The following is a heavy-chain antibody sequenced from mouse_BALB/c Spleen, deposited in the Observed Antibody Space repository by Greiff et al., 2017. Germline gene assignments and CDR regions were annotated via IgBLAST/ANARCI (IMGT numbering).Heavy chain of an antibody. CDR1: GFTFSDYY. V-gene: IGHV5-4*02. D-gene: IGHD1-1*01. CDR2: ISDGGSYT. CDR3: ARDGGYYGSSLDY. Sequence: EVQRVESGGGLVKPGGSLKLSCAASGFTFSDYYMYWVRQTPEKRLEWVATISDGGSYTYYPDSVKGRFTISRDNAKNNLYLQMSSLKSEDTAMYYCARDGGYYGSSLDYWGQGTTLTVSS. J-gene: IGHJ2*01.